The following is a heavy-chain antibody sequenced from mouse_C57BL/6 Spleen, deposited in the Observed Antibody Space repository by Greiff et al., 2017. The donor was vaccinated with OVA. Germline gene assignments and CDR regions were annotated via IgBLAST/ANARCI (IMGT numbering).Heavy chain of an antibody. CDR1: GFTFSDYY. Sequence: DVKLVESEGGLVQPGSSMKLSCTASGFTFSDYYMAWVRQVPEKGLEWVANINYDGSSTYYLDSLKSRFIISRDNAKNILYLQMSSLKSEDTATYYCARKGLKYPYYFDYWGKGTTLTVSS. CDR2: INYDGSST. V-gene: IGHV5-16*01. CDR3: ARKGLKYPYYFDY. J-gene: IGHJ2*01. D-gene: IGHD1-3*01.